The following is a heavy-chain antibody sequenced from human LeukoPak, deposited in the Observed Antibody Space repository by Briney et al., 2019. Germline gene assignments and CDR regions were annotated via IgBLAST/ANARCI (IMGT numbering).Heavy chain of an antibody. CDR3: ARGSGYCSGGSCYGTPYYYYYMDV. J-gene: IGHJ6*03. CDR1: GGSFRGYY. V-gene: IGHV4-34*01. Sequence: SETLSLTCAVYGGSFRGYYGSWLRQPPGKGGEWGGEINNSGSTNYNPSRKRRVTISVDTSKNQFSLQLSSVTAADTAVYYCARGSGYCSGGSCYGTPYYYYYMDVWGKGTTVTVSS. D-gene: IGHD2-15*01. CDR2: INNSGST.